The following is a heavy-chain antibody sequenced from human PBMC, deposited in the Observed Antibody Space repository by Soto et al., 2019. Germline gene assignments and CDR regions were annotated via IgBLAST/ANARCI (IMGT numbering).Heavy chain of an antibody. Sequence: ASVTVSCKASGYTFTSYDINWVRQATGRGLEWMGWMNPNSGNTDYAQKFQGRVAMTRNTSISTAYMELSSLRSEDTAVYYCARGQSAYSNLGYGMDGWGQGTTVTVSS. CDR1: GYTFTSYD. CDR3: ARGQSAYSNLGYGMDG. CDR2: MNPNSGNT. J-gene: IGHJ6*02. V-gene: IGHV1-8*01. D-gene: IGHD4-4*01.